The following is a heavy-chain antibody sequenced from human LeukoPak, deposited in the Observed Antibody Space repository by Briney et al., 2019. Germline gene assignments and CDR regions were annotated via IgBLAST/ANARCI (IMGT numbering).Heavy chain of an antibody. CDR2: INNVGNII. Sequence: GGSLRLSCAASGFTLTDNYMSWIRQAPGKGLEWVAYINNVGNIIYYADSVKGRFTISRDNAKQSLYLQMNSLRAEDTAVYYCAKDHGALYDFWSGYYIDYWGQGTLVTVSS. CDR3: AKDHGALYDFWSGYYIDY. J-gene: IGHJ4*02. V-gene: IGHV3-11*04. D-gene: IGHD3-3*01. CDR1: GFTLTDNY.